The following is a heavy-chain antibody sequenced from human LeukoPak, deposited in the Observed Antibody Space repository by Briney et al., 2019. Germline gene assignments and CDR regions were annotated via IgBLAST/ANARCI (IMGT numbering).Heavy chain of an antibody. Sequence: ASVKVSCKASGYTFTSYDINWVRQATGQGLEWMGWMNPNSGNTGYAQKFQGRVTMTRNTSISTAYMELSSLRSEDTAVYYCATTDTPILTHFDYWGQGTLVTVSS. CDR2: MNPNSGNT. CDR1: GYTFTSYD. V-gene: IGHV1-8*01. CDR3: ATTDTPILTHFDY. J-gene: IGHJ4*02. D-gene: IGHD1-14*01.